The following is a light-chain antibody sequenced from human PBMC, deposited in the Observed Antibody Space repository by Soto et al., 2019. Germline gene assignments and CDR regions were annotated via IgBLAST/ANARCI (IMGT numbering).Light chain of an antibody. V-gene: IGKV3-20*01. CDR2: GAS. J-gene: IGKJ2*01. CDR3: QQYGSSPYT. CDR1: QSVSSSY. Sequence: EIVLTQSPGTLSLSPGERATLSCRASQSVSSSYLAWYQQKPGQAPRLIIYGASDSATGIPDRFSGSGSGTDFKLTISRLEPEDFAVYYCQQYGSSPYTVGHGTQLESK.